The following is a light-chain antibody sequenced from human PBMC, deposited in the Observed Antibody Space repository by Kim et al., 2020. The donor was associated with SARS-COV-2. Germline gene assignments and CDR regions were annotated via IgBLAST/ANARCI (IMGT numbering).Light chain of an antibody. J-gene: IGLJ3*02. Sequence: RQTATLTGTGNSNNVGNQGASWLQQHQGHPPKLLSYRNNNRPSGISERFSTSRSGNTASLTILGLQPEDEAYYYCSAWDSSLGAWVFGGGTQLTVL. V-gene: IGLV10-54*04. CDR1: SNNVGNQG. CDR3: SAWDSSLGAWV. CDR2: RNN.